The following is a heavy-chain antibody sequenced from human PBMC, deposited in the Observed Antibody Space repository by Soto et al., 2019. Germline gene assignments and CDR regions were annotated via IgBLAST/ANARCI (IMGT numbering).Heavy chain of an antibody. CDR1: GGSISSGGYY. D-gene: IGHD3-3*01. CDR3: ARHRFEGISWYYTPDY. CDR2: IYYSGST. Sequence: KPSETLSLTGTVSGGSISSGGYYWSWIRQHPGKGLEWIGYIYYSGSTYYNPSLQSRVTISVDASKNHFALRLISATAADTSKYFCARHRFEGISWYYTPDYWVPGTLVTVSP. J-gene: IGHJ4*02. V-gene: IGHV4-31*03.